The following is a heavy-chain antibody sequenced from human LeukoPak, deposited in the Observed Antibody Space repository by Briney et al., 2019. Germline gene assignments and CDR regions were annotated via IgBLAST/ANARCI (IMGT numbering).Heavy chain of an antibody. D-gene: IGHD3-3*01. Sequence: PSQTLSLTCAVSGGSISSGGYSWSWIRQPPGKGLEWIGYIYHSGSTYYNPSLKSRVTISVDRSKSQFSLKLSSVTAADTAVYYCARVKGGYYDFWSGYSPDAFDIWGQGTMVTVSS. CDR1: GGSISSGGYS. CDR3: ARVKGGYYDFWSGYSPDAFDI. V-gene: IGHV4-30-2*01. J-gene: IGHJ3*02. CDR2: IYHSGST.